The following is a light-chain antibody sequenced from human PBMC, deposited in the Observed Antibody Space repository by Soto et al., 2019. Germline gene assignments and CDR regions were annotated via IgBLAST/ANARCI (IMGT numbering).Light chain of an antibody. J-gene: IGLJ1*01. CDR1: NIGSKS. CDR3: QVWDSSRDHYV. Sequence: SYELTQPPSVSVAPGQTARITCGGDNIGSKSVHWYRQKPGQAPVLVVYEDSVRPSGIPERISGSNSGNTATLTISRVEAGDEADYSCQVWDSSRDHYVFGTGTKVTVL. V-gene: IGLV3-21*02. CDR2: EDS.